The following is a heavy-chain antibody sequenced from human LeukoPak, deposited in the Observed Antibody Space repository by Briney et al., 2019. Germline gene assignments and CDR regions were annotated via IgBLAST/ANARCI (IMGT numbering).Heavy chain of an antibody. J-gene: IGHJ4*02. Sequence: SETLSLTCTVSGGTISSYYWNWIRQPPGKGLEWIGYIHYSGSTKYNPSLKSRVTISVDTSKNQFSLKLSSVTAADTAVYYCARERGIAAAGLDYWGQGTLVTVSS. V-gene: IGHV4-59*12. D-gene: IGHD6-13*01. CDR1: GGTISSYY. CDR2: IHYSGST. CDR3: ARERGIAAAGLDY.